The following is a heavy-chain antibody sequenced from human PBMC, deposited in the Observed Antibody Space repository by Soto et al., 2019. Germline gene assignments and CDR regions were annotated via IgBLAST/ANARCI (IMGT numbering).Heavy chain of an antibody. CDR2: ISSGSTTI. Sequence: GGSLRLSCATTGFSFTIFGMHWVRQAPGRGLELIAFISSGSTTIKYADSVRGRFTVSRDNAKSSLFLQMDSLRDEDKGVYYCAREVALAGTWGILGHWGQGDQVTVSS. CDR1: GFSFTIFG. J-gene: IGHJ4*02. D-gene: IGHD6-19*01. CDR3: AREVALAGTWGILGH. V-gene: IGHV3-48*02.